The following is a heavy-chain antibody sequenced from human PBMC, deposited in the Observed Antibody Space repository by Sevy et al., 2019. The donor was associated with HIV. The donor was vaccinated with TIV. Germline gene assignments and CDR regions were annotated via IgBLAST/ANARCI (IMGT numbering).Heavy chain of an antibody. J-gene: IGHJ4*02. D-gene: IGHD1-26*01. V-gene: IGHV3-7*01. CDR2: IKEDGSAK. CDR3: ARDSPGYGGYNY. Sequence: GGSLRLSCAASRFTFNTYWMSWVRQAPGKGLEWVGNIKEDGSAKYYADSVKGRFTISRDKAKNSLYLQMNSLRVEDTAVYYCARDSPGYGGYNYWGQGTLVTVSS. CDR1: RFTFNTYW.